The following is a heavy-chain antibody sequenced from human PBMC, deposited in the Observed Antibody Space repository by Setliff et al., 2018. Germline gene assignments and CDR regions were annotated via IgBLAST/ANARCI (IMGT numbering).Heavy chain of an antibody. J-gene: IGHJ6*03. Sequence: SVKVSCKASGGTFRSCGISWVRKAPGQGLEWMGGTITSFGSTNYAQKFQDRVTIITDEVTSTAYMELSSLRTEDTAVYYCAREGVDTRSSTDYRYYMDVWGKGTTVTVSS. CDR1: GGTFRSCG. CDR2: TITSFGST. V-gene: IGHV1-69*05. D-gene: IGHD5-18*01. CDR3: AREGVDTRSSTDYRYYMDV.